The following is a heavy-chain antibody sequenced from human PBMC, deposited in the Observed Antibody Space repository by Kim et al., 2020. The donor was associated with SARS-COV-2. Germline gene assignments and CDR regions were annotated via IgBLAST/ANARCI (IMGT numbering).Heavy chain of an antibody. CDR1: GFTFSNAW. V-gene: IGHV3-15*01. CDR3: TTEYYYDSSGQFYYYYGMDV. CDR2: SKSKNDGGTT. J-gene: IGHJ6*02. Sequence: GGSLRLSCAASGFTFSNAWMRRVGHATGKGLARVGRSKSKNDGGTTDYAAPVKGRFTISRDASKNTLYLQMNSLHTEDKAVYCCTTEYYYDSSGQFYYYYGMDVWGQGTTVTVTS. D-gene: IGHD3-22*01.